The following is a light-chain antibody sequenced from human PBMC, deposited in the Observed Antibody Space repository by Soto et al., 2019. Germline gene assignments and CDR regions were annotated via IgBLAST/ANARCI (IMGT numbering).Light chain of an antibody. Sequence: QSVLTQPASVSGSPGQSITISCTGTSSDVGSYNLVSWYQQHPGKAPKLMIYEGSKRPSGVANRFSGYKSGETAPLTISGLHAEDEADYYCRSYAGSSTDVFATGTKLTVL. V-gene: IGLV2-23*01. CDR1: SSDVGSYNL. CDR3: RSYAGSSTDV. CDR2: EGS. J-gene: IGLJ1*01.